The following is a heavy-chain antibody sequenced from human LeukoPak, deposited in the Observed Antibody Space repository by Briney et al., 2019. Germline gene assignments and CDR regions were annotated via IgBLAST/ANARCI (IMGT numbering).Heavy chain of an antibody. CDR1: GGSISSGGYY. CDR3: ARVRVRFSWFDP. J-gene: IGHJ5*02. V-gene: IGHV4-31*03. CDR2: IYYSGST. Sequence: PSETLSLTCTVSGGSISSGGYYWSWIRQHPGKGLEWIGYIYYSGSTYYNPSLKSRVTISVDTSKNQFSLKLSSVTAADTAVYYCARVRVRFSWFDPWGQGTLVTVSS. D-gene: IGHD3-3*01.